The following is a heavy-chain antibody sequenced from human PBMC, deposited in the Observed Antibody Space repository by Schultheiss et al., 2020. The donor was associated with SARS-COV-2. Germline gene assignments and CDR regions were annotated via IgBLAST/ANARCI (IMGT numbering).Heavy chain of an antibody. J-gene: IGHJ4*02. CDR3: ARDGRQAAAGTSY. CDR1: GFTFSSYA. CDR2: IYSGGST. Sequence: GGSLRLSCAASGFTFSSYAMHWVRQAPGKGLEWVSVIYSGGSTYYADSVKGRFTISRDNAKNSLYLQMNSLRAEDTAVYYCARDGRQAAAGTSYWGQGTLVTVSS. V-gene: IGHV3-66*01. D-gene: IGHD6-13*01.